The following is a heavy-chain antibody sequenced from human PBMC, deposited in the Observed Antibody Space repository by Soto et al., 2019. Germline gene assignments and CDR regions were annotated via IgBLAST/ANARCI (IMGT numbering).Heavy chain of an antibody. CDR2: ISYDGSNK. D-gene: IGHD1-26*01. V-gene: IGHV3-30*18. Sequence: QVQLVESGGGVVQPGRSLRLSCAASGFTFSSYGMHWVRQAPGKGLEWVAVISYDGSNKYYADSVKGRFTISRDNSKNTLYLQMNSLRAEDTAVYYCAKGDRYYYYYYGMDVWGQGTTVTVSS. CDR1: GFTFSSYG. CDR3: AKGDRYYYYYYGMDV. J-gene: IGHJ6*02.